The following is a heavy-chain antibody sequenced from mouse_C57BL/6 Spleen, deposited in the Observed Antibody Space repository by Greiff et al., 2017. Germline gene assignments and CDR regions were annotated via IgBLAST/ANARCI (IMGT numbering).Heavy chain of an antibody. CDR3: ARASLDY. V-gene: IGHV1-9*01. J-gene: IGHJ2*01. D-gene: IGHD6-1*01. CDR1: GYTFTGYW. Sequence: LVESGAELMKPGASVKLSCKATGYTFTGYWIEWVKQRPGHGLEWIGEILPGSGSTNYNEKFKGKATFTAESSSNPTYLTLSNLTIEDSAIWYCARASLDYWGQGTTLTVSS. CDR2: ILPGSGST.